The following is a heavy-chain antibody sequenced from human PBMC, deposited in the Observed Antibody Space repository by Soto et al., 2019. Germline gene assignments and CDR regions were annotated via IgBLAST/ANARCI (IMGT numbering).Heavy chain of an antibody. J-gene: IGHJ6*02. Sequence: LGESLKISCKGSGYSFTSYWTSWVRQMPGKGLEWMGRIDPSDSYTNYSPSFQGHVTISADKSISTAYLQWSSLKASDTAMYYCASSPRGYCSSTSCRELGNYYGMDVWGQGTTVTV. CDR1: GYSFTSYW. CDR2: IDPSDSYT. CDR3: ASSPRGYCSSTSCRELGNYYGMDV. D-gene: IGHD2-2*01. V-gene: IGHV5-10-1*01.